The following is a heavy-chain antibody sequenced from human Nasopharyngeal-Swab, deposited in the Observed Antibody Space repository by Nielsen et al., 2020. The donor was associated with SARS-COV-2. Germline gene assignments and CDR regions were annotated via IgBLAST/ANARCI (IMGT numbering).Heavy chain of an antibody. CDR3: ARGTVFGVANGMDV. CDR2: IGRYGTDI. CDR1: GFTFRDYS. V-gene: IGHV3-21*01. D-gene: IGHD3-3*01. J-gene: IGHJ6*02. Sequence: GESLKISCAASGFTFRDYSMNWVRQAPGKGLEWVCSIGRYGTDIFHADSVKGRFSVFRDAANKSIYLQMRSLRAEDTAVYYCARGTVFGVANGMDVWGQGTTVTVSS.